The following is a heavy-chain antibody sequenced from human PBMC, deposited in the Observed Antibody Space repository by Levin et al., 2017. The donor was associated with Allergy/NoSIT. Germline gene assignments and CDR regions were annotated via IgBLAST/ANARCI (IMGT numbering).Heavy chain of an antibody. V-gene: IGHV3-23*01. J-gene: IGHJ4*02. CDR2: LSGTGGST. D-gene: IGHD6-13*01. CDR1: GFTFSSYA. Sequence: GGSLRLSCAASGFTFSSYAMNWVRQAPGKGLEWVSVLSGTGGSTYYAASVKGRFTISRDNSKNTLYLQMNSLRAEDTAVYYCAKGGSSSWYNFDYWGQGTLVTVSS. CDR3: AKGGSSSWYNFDY.